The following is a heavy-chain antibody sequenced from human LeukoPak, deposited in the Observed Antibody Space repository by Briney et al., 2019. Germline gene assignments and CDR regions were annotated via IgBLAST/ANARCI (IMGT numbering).Heavy chain of an antibody. D-gene: IGHD2-2*01. CDR2: IYYSGST. Sequence: PSETLSLTCTVSGGSISSSSYYWGWIRQPPGKGLEWIGSIYYSGSTYYNPSLKSRVTISVDTSKNQFSLKLSSVTAADTAVYYCARLPYCSSTSCYGYFDLWGRGTLVTVSS. V-gene: IGHV4-39*01. CDR1: GGSISSSSYY. CDR3: ARLPYCSSTSCYGYFDL. J-gene: IGHJ2*01.